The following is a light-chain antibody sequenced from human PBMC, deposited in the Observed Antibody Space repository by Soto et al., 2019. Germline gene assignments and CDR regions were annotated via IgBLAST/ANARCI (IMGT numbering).Light chain of an antibody. CDR3: QQRSSWPLT. CDR2: DAA. Sequence: EIVLTQSPASLSLSPGESATLSCRARQSVGGYLAWYQQKPGRAPRLLIYDAANRATGIPARFSGSGSGTDFTLTISSLEPEDFAVYYCQQRSSWPLTFGGGTKVEIK. CDR1: QSVGGY. V-gene: IGKV3-11*01. J-gene: IGKJ4*01.